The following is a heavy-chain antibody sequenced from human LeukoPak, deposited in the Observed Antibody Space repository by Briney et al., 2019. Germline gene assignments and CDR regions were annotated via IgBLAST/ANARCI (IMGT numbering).Heavy chain of an antibody. CDR1: GFTFRSFY. CDR3: AKDEVGGHFEY. CDR2: VNENGREI. Sequence: GGSLRLSCAASGFTFRSFYMSWVRQAPGKGLEWVAKVNENGREIYYADSVKGRFTISRDNARNSVYLQMNNLRAEDTAVYYCAKDEVGGHFEYWGQGILVTVSS. J-gene: IGHJ4*02. V-gene: IGHV3-7*01.